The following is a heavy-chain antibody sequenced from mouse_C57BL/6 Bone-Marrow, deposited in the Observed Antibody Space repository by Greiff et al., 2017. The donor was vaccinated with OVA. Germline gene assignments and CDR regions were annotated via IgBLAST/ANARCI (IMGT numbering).Heavy chain of an antibody. CDR1: GYTFTSYW. V-gene: IGHV1-69*01. J-gene: IGHJ2*01. D-gene: IGHD6-2*01. CDR2: IDPSDSYT. CDR3: ARGADSKGDFDY. Sequence: QVQLQQPGAELVMPGASVKLSCKASGYTFTSYWMHWVKQRPGQGLEWIGEIDPSDSYTNYNQKFKGKSTLTVDKSSSTAYMQLSSLTSEDSAVYYCARGADSKGDFDYGGQGTTLTVSS.